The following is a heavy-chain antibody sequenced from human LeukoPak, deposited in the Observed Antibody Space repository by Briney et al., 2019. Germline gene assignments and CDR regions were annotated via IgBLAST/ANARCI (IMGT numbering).Heavy chain of an antibody. Sequence: SETLSLTCTVSGGSIGSYYWSWIRQPPGKGLEWIGYFYYTGSTNYNPSLKSRVTISADTSKTQFSLKLNSVTAADTAVYYCARVDFWGAFDIWGQGTMDTVSS. D-gene: IGHD3-3*01. CDR1: GGSIGSYY. V-gene: IGHV4-59*01. CDR2: FYYTGST. CDR3: ARVDFWGAFDI. J-gene: IGHJ3*02.